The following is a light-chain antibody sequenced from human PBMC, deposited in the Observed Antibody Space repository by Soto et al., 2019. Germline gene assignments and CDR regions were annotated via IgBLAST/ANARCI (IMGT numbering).Light chain of an antibody. Sequence: QSALTQPASVSGSPGQSITISCTGTSSDVGGYNYVSWYQQHPGKAPKLMIYDVNNRPSGVSNRFSGSKSGNTASLTISGLQAEDEGDYYCSSYTSSITLVFGGGTKVTVL. CDR1: SSDVGGYNY. CDR3: SSYTSSITLV. V-gene: IGLV2-14*01. CDR2: DVN. J-gene: IGLJ2*01.